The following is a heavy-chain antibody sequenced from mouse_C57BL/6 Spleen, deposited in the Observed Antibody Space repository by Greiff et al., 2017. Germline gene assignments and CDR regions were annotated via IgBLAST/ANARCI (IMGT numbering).Heavy chain of an antibody. CDR3: ARRGDGKFDY. CDR2: IYPRSGNT. Sequence: QVQLQQSGAELARPGASVKLSCKASGYTFTSYGISWVKQRTGQGLEWIGEIYPRSGNTYYNEKFKGKATLIADKTSSTAYMELRSLTSEDSAVYFCARRGDGKFDYWGQGTTLTVSS. V-gene: IGHV1-81*01. CDR1: GYTFTSYG. J-gene: IGHJ2*01. D-gene: IGHD2-1*01.